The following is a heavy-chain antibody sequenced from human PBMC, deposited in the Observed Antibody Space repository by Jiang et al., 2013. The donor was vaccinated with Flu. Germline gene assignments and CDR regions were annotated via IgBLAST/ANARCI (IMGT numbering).Heavy chain of an antibody. CDR3: ARDSSDYGPDPFDI. CDR2: IYFSGRT. Sequence: IYFSGRTHYNPSLESRVTISVDTSKNQFSLKLTSVTAADTAVYFCARDSSDYGPDPFDIWGQGAMVTVSS. D-gene: IGHD4/OR15-4a*01. V-gene: IGHV4-31*02. J-gene: IGHJ3*02.